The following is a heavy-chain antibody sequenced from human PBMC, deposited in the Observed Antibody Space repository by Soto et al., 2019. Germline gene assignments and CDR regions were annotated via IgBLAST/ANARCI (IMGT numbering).Heavy chain of an antibody. D-gene: IGHD3-22*01. CDR1: GYTFTSHY. CDR2: INPNGGST. Sequence: QVQLVQSGAEVKKPGASVKVSCKASGYTFTSHYMHWVRQAPGQGLEWMGVINPNGGSTIYAQEIPCRVSVASDTSTSTVYMELRSLSTENTALYYCARDPISAHFPGLWFDPWGQGTLVTVSS. J-gene: IGHJ5*02. CDR3: ARDPISAHFPGLWFDP. V-gene: IGHV1-46*01.